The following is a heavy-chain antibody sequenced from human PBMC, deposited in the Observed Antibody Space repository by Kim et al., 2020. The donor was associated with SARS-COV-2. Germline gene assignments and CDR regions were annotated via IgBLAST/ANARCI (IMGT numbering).Heavy chain of an antibody. CDR2: IRSKAYGGTT. V-gene: IGHV3-49*03. CDR3: TRAVGYCSGGSCYLVDY. CDR1: GFTFGDYA. Sequence: GGSLRLSCTASGFTFGDYAMSWFRQAPGKGLEWVGFIRSKAYGGTTEYAASVKGRFTISRDDSKSIAYLQMNSLKTEDTAVYYCTRAVGYCSGGSCYLVDYWGQGTLVTVSS. D-gene: IGHD2-15*01. J-gene: IGHJ4*02.